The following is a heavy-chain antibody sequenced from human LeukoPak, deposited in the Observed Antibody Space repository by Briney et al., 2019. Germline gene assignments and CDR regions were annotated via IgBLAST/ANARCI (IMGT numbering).Heavy chain of an antibody. CDR2: VSGSGGST. CDR1: GFPFSSYA. V-gene: IGHV3-23*01. D-gene: IGHD2-21*02. CDR3: AKVCGGDCYSTYFDY. Sequence: GSLRLSCAASGFPFSSYAMSWVRPAPGKGLEWVSAVSGSGGSTYYADSVKGRFTISRDNSKNTLYLQMNSLRAEDTAVYYCAKVCGGDCYSTYFDYWGQGTLVTVSS. J-gene: IGHJ4*02.